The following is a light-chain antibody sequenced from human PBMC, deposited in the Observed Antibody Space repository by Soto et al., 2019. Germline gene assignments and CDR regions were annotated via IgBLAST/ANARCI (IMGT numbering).Light chain of an antibody. J-gene: IGKJ2*01. CDR1: QSISSW. Sequence: DIQMTQSPSTLSASVGDRVTITCRASQSISSWLAWYQQKPGKAHKLLIYDASGLESGVPSRFSGSGSGTEFTLSICRLQPEDFATHSCHQYNSDYTFGHGTKREIK. V-gene: IGKV1-5*01. CDR2: DAS. CDR3: HQYNSDYT.